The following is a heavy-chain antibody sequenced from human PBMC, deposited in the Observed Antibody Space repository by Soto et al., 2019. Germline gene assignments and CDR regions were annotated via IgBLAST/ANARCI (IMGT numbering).Heavy chain of an antibody. CDR2: IYYSGST. D-gene: IGHD5-12*01. J-gene: IGHJ4*02. Sequence: QVQLQESGPGLVKPSETLSLTCTVSGGSISSYYWSWIRQPPGKRLEWNGYIYYSGSTNYNPSLKSRVTISVDTSKNQFSLELRSVTAADTAVYYCARDSVGSGYDWGQGTLVTVSS. CDR1: GGSISSYY. CDR3: ARDSVGSGYD. V-gene: IGHV4-59*01.